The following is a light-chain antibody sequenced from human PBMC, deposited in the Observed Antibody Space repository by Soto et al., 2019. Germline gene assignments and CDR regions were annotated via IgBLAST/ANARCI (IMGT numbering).Light chain of an antibody. J-gene: IGLJ2*01. V-gene: IGLV2-8*01. Sequence: QSAMTQPPSASGSPGQSVTISCSGGSSDIGGYNYVSWYQQHPGKAPKVMIYEVSKRPSAVPDRFSGSKSGNTASLTVSGLQAEDEADYYCSSYAGANKYVVFGGGTKLTVL. CDR2: EVS. CDR3: SSYAGANKYVV. CDR1: SSDIGGYNY.